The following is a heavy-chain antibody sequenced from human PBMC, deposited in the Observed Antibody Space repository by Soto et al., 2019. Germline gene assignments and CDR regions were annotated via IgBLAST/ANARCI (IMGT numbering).Heavy chain of an antibody. CDR2: ISSSSSYI. V-gene: IGHV3-21*01. Sequence: PVGSLRLSCAASGFTFSSYSMNWVRQAPGKGLEWVSSISSSSSYIYYADSVKGRFTTSRDNAKNSLYLQMNSLRAEDTAVYYCARDQGYDYVWGSYRYDAFDIWGQGTMVTVSS. CDR3: ARDQGYDYVWGSYRYDAFDI. D-gene: IGHD3-16*02. CDR1: GFTFSSYS. J-gene: IGHJ3*02.